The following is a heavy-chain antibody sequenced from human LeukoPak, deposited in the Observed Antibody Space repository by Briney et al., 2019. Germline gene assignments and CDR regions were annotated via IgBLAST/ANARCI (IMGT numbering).Heavy chain of an antibody. CDR3: AKDRRFLEWGNYFDY. CDR1: GFTFSSYW. D-gene: IGHD3-3*01. CDR2: IKQDGSEK. V-gene: IGHV3-7*01. J-gene: IGHJ4*02. Sequence: GGSLRLSCAASGFTFSSYWMSWVRQAPGKGLEWVANIKQDGSEKYYVDSVKGRFTISRDNSKNTLYPQMNSLRAEDTAVYYCAKDRRFLEWGNYFDYWGQETLVTVSS.